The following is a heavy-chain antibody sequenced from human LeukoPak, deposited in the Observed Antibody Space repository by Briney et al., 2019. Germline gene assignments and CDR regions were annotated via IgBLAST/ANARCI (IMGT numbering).Heavy chain of an antibody. CDR1: GFTFSSYA. CDR2: ISGSGGST. J-gene: IGHJ4*02. D-gene: IGHD2-2*01. CDR3: AKGIVVVPAATTDY. Sequence: PGGSLRLSCAASGFTFSSYAVSWVRQAPGKGLEWVSAISGSGGSTYYADSVKGRFTISRDNSKNTLYLQMNSLRAEDTAVYYCAKGIVVVPAATTDYWGQGTLVTVSS. V-gene: IGHV3-23*01.